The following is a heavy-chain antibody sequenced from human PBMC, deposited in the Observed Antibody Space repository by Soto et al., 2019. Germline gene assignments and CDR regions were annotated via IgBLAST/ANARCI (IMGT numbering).Heavy chain of an antibody. V-gene: IGHV2-5*02. D-gene: IGHD3-16*01. CDR1: GFSLSTTGVG. J-gene: IGHJ2*01. CDR3: AYRLLQGATSVDH. CDR2: MFWDDDK. Sequence: QITLKESAPSLVKPTQNLTLTCTVSGFSLSTTGVGVGWIRQAPGKALDYLAIMFWDDDKYYSPPQKSRITITEDTSQNHVRLTLTVVLPADTGTYYSAYRLLQGATSVDHWVHGTLVTVSS.